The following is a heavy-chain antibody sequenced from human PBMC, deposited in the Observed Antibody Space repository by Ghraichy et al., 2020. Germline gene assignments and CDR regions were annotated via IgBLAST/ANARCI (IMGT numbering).Heavy chain of an antibody. V-gene: IGHV3-21*01. Sequence: GESLNISCAASGFTFSSYSMNWVRQAPGKGLEWVSSISSSSSYIYYADSVKGRFTISRDNAKNSLYLQMNSLRAEDTAVYYCARSGQSLELRFTQFYYYYYMDVWGKGTTV. CDR3: ARSGQSLELRFTQFYYYYYMDV. D-gene: IGHD1-7*01. CDR1: GFTFSSYS. J-gene: IGHJ6*03. CDR2: ISSSSSYI.